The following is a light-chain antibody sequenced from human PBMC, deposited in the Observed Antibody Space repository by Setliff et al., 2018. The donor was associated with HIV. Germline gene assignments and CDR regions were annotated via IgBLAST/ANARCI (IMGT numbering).Light chain of an antibody. Sequence: QSVLTQPASVSGSPGQSITISCNGTSSDVGGYDLVSWYQQHPGKVPKIMIYEVSNRPSGVSNRFSGSKSGNTASLIISGLQAEDEADYYCGSYTDSRIVVFGGGTKVTVL. V-gene: IGLV2-14*01. CDR2: EVS. CDR1: SSDVGGYDL. CDR3: GSYTDSRIVV. J-gene: IGLJ2*01.